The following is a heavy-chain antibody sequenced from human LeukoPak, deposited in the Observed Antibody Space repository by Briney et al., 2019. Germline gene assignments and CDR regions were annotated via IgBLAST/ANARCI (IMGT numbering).Heavy chain of an antibody. Sequence: GGSLRLSCAASGFTFSSYSMNWVRQAPGKGLEWVSSISSSSSYIYYADSVKGRFTISRDNAKNSLYLQMNSLRAEDTAEYYCARVVATVTTFDYWGQGTLVTVSP. CDR2: ISSSSSYI. CDR1: GFTFSSYS. J-gene: IGHJ4*02. V-gene: IGHV3-21*01. D-gene: IGHD4-17*01. CDR3: ARVVATVTTFDY.